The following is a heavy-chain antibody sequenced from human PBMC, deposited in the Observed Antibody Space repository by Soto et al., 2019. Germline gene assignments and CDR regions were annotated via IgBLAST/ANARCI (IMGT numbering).Heavy chain of an antibody. D-gene: IGHD3-16*02. J-gene: IGHJ3*02. CDR3: AKDLLGEEIMITFGGVIVIDAFDI. Sequence: EVQLLESGGGLVQPGGSLRLSCAASGFTFSSYAMSWVRQAPGKGLEWVSAISGSGGSTYYPDSVKGRFTISRDNSTNTLYLQMNSLRAEDTAVYYCAKDLLGEEIMITFGGVIVIDAFDIWGQGTMVTVSS. V-gene: IGHV3-23*01. CDR2: ISGSGGST. CDR1: GFTFSSYA.